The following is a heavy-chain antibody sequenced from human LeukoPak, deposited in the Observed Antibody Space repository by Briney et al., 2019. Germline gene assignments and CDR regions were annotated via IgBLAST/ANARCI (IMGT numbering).Heavy chain of an antibody. J-gene: IGHJ3*02. CDR3: ASSVGANRINAFDM. CDR2: VYYSGSA. Sequence: SETLSLTCTVSGGSISSGFYYWGWIRQPPGKGLEGIGSVYYSGSAYYSPSLKSRVTISVDTSKNQFPLRLSSVTAADTALYYCASSVGANRINAFDMWGQGTMVTVSS. CDR1: GGSISSGFYY. D-gene: IGHD1-26*01. V-gene: IGHV4-39*01.